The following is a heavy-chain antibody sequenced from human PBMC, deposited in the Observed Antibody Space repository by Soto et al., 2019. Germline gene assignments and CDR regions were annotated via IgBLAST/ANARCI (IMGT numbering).Heavy chain of an antibody. V-gene: IGHV3-74*01. Sequence: GGSLRLSCAASGFTFSTYWMNWVRQTPGKGLMWVSRISPDGSNRGYADSVEGRFTVSRDNAKNTLYLQMHSLRAEDKAMYYCASWGNIVPVSPTDFDHWGEGTLVTVSS. J-gene: IGHJ4*02. CDR2: ISPDGSNR. CDR1: GFTFSTYW. D-gene: IGHD3-16*01. CDR3: ASWGNIVPVSPTDFDH.